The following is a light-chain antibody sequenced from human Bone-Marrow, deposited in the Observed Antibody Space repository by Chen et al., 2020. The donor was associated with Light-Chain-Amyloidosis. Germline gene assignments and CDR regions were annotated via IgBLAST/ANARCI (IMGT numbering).Light chain of an antibody. V-gene: IGKV1-5*03. Sequence: QLTQSPSALAASVGDRVSITCRASHTLTSSVAWYQQQPVEAPKMIMYGPSSLQSGVTSRFSGGGSGTEFTLTISYLQPNDFATYYCQQYSDGSYTFGQGTKVEI. CDR2: GPS. J-gene: IGKJ2*01. CDR3: QQYSDGSYT. CDR1: HTLTSS.